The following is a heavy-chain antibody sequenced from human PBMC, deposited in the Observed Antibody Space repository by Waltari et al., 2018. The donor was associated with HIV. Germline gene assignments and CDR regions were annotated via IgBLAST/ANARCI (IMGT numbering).Heavy chain of an antibody. J-gene: IGHJ6*02. D-gene: IGHD3-16*01. CDR1: GFTFSSYS. V-gene: IGHV3-21*01. Sequence: EVQLVESGGGRVKPGGTLRLSCAASGFTFSSYSMNWVRQAPGKGLGWVTSISSRSSYIYYADSVKVRFTISKDNAKNSLYRQMNSPGAEDTAVYYCARDFWGGYYYGMDAWGQGTTVTVSS. CDR3: ARDFWGGYYYGMDA. CDR2: ISSRSSYI.